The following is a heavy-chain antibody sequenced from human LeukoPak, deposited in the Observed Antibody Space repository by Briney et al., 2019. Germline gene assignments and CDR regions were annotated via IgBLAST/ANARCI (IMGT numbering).Heavy chain of an antibody. J-gene: IGHJ4*02. CDR3: ASAHGYIDY. CDR2: TYYRPKRYN. D-gene: IGHD5-18*01. Sequence: SQTLSLTCAISGDSVSSNSAAWDWIRQSPSSGLEWLGRTYYRPKRYNEYAVSVKSRITINPDTSKNQFSLRLNSVTPEDTAVYYCASAHGYIDYWGQGTLVTVSS. V-gene: IGHV6-1*01. CDR1: GDSVSSNSAA.